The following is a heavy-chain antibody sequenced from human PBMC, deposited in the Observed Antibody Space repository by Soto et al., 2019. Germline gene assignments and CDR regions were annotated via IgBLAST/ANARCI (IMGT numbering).Heavy chain of an antibody. J-gene: IGHJ4*02. CDR2: INHSGST. V-gene: IGHV4-34*01. CDR3: ARVAGGYDILTGYSNFDD. Sequence: ASETLSLTCAVYGGSFSGYYWSWIRQPPGKGLEWIGEINHSGSTNYNPSLKSRVTISVDTSKNQFSLKLSSVTAADTAVYYCARVAGGYDILTGYSNFDDWGQGTLVTVSS. D-gene: IGHD3-9*01. CDR1: GGSFSGYY.